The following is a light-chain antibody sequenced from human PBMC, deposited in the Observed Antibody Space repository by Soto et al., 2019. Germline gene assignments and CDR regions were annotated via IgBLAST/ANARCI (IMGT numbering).Light chain of an antibody. J-gene: IGKJ4*01. V-gene: IGKV3-11*01. CDR2: DAS. CDR1: PSVSSY. CDR3: QQRSNWPST. Sequence: EIVLTQSPATLSLSPGARAALSCRASPSVSSYLAWYQQKPGQAPRLLIYDASKRATGIPARFSGSGSGTDFTLTISSLEPEEFAVYFCQQRSNWPSTFGGGTKVEI.